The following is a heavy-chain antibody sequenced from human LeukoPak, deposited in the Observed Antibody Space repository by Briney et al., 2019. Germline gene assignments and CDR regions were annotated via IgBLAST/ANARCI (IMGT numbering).Heavy chain of an antibody. J-gene: IGHJ2*01. CDR1: GGSISSGGYY. CDR2: IYYSGST. Sequence: SETLSLTCTVSGGSISSGGYYWSCILLHQGKGLEWIGYIYYSGSTYYNPSLKSRVTISVDTSKNQFSLKLSSVTAADTAVYYCARGYNWNRDWYFDLWGRGTLVTVSS. V-gene: IGHV4-31*03. D-gene: IGHD1-20*01. CDR3: ARGYNWNRDWYFDL.